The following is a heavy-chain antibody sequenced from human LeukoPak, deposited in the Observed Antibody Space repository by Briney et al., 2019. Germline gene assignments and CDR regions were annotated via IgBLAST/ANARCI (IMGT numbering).Heavy chain of an antibody. Sequence: GGALRLSCAASGFTCISYSMNWVRQAPGKGLEWVSYISSSSSTIYYADSVKGRFTISRDNAKNSLYLQMNSLRAEDTAVYYCARDLSATVTTYWGQGTLVTVSS. CDR3: ARDLSATVTTY. CDR2: ISSSSSTI. CDR1: GFTCISYS. V-gene: IGHV3-48*01. D-gene: IGHD4-17*01. J-gene: IGHJ4*02.